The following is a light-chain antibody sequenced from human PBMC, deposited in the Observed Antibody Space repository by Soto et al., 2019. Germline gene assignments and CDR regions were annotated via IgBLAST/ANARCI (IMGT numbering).Light chain of an antibody. Sequence: QSALTQPASVSGSPGQSITISCTGTSSDVGSYNLVSWYQQHPGKAPKLMIYEGNKRPSGVSNRFSGSKSGNTASLTISGLQAEDEADYYCFSYAGSSAGVFGGGTKLTVL. CDR2: EGN. J-gene: IGLJ3*02. V-gene: IGLV2-23*01. CDR3: FSYAGSSAGV. CDR1: SSDVGSYNL.